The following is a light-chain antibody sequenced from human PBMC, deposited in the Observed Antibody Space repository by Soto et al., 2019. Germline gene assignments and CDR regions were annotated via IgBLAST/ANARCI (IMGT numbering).Light chain of an antibody. Sequence: SYELTQPPSVSVAPGKTARITCGGNNIGSKSVHWYPQKPGQAPVLVIYYDNDRPSGIPERFSGSNSGNTATLTISRVEAGDEADYYCQVWDSSSDHVVFGGGTQLTVL. CDR2: YDN. CDR1: NIGSKS. J-gene: IGLJ2*01. CDR3: QVWDSSSDHVV. V-gene: IGLV3-21*04.